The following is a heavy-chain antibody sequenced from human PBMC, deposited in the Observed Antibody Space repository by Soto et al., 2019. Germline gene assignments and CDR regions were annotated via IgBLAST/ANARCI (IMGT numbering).Heavy chain of an antibody. V-gene: IGHV3-23*01. CDR3: AKEGAMVSYFDY. J-gene: IGHJ4*02. CDR2: ISGSGGRT. Sequence: EVQLLESGGGLVQPGGSLRLSCAASGFTFSTYAMSWFRQAPGKGREWVPGISGSGGRTYYADSVKGRFTISRDNSKNTLYLQMNSLRADDTAVYYCAKEGAMVSYFDYWGQGTLVTVSS. CDR1: GFTFSTYA. D-gene: IGHD5-18*01.